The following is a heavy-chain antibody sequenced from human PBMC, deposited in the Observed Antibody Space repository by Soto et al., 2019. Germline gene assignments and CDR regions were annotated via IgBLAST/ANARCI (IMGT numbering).Heavy chain of an antibody. D-gene: IGHD3-3*01. CDR2: IYTSGST. J-gene: IGHJ6*02. CDR1: GGSLSSYY. Sequence: SATLSLTGAVSGGSLSSYYWSWIRPPAGKGLEWIGRIYTSGSTNYNPSLKSRVTMSVDTSKNQFSLKLSSVTAADTAVYYCARDSNYDFWSGYYTPSGLGMDGWGQGTTVTVSS. CDR3: ARDSNYDFWSGYYTPSGLGMDG. V-gene: IGHV4-4*07.